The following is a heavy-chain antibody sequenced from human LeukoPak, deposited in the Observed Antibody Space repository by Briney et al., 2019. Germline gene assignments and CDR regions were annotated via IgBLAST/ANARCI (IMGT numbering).Heavy chain of an antibody. CDR3: ASDWDYRAKTSRDY. CDR1: GLTFSSYS. CDR2: ISSSSSNI. Sequence: GGSLRLSRAASGLTFSSYSMKCVPQPPGKGLEGVLYISSSSSNIYYAESVKGRFTISRDNAKNSLYLQMNSLRDEDTAVYYCASDWDYRAKTSRDYWGQGTLVTVSS. V-gene: IGHV3-48*02. J-gene: IGHJ4*02. D-gene: IGHD1-7*01.